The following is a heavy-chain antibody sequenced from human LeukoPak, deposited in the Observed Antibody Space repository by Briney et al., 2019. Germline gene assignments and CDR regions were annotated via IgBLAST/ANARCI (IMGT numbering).Heavy chain of an antibody. Sequence: SVKVSCKASGYTFTGHSMHCGRQAPGQGLECMVWINPNSGSKNYAQKFRRRVTMTRDTSNSTAHMVLSGLRSDDTAVYYCASVWYDCWSCYYEYWGQGTLVTVSS. CDR3: ASVWYDCWSCYYEY. J-gene: IGHJ4*02. D-gene: IGHD3-3*01. CDR2: INPNSGSK. V-gene: IGHV1-2*02. CDR1: GYTFTGHS.